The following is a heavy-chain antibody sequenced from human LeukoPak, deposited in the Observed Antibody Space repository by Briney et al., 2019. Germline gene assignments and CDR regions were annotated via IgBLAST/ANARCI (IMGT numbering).Heavy chain of an antibody. CDR1: GFTFSSSW. J-gene: IGHJ4*02. CDR3: ARGVSWTFDN. V-gene: IGHV3-7*04. CDR2: IKQDGSEK. D-gene: IGHD6-13*01. Sequence: GGSLRLSCAASGFTFSSSWMCWVRQAPGKGLEWVANIKQDGSEKYYVDSVKGRFAVSRDNTKNSLSLQMNILRVEDTAVYYCARGVSWTFDNWGRGALVTVSS.